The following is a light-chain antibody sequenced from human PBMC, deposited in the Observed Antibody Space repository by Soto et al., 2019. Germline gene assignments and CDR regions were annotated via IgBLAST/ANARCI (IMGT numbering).Light chain of an antibody. Sequence: QSVLTQPPSVSGVPGQRVTISCTGSSSNSGAGYDVHWYQQLPGAAPKLLIHRNNNRPSGVPDRFSGSKSGASASLAITGLQAEDEADYYCQSYDSSLSGSVFGGGTKLTVL. CDR2: RNN. CDR3: QSYDSSLSGSV. CDR1: SSNSGAGYD. V-gene: IGLV1-40*01. J-gene: IGLJ2*01.